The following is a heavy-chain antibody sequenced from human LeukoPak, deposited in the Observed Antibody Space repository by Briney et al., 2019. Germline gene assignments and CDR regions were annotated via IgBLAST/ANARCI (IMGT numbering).Heavy chain of an antibody. J-gene: IGHJ4*02. CDR1: GFTFSSYW. Sequence: GGSLRLSCAASGFTFSSYWMSWVRQAPGKGLEWVANIKQGGSEKYYVDSVKGRFTISRDNAKNSLYLQMNSLRAEDTAVYYCAKDRVLRYFDWLFDLDYWGQGTLVTVSS. CDR2: IKQGGSEK. D-gene: IGHD3-9*01. V-gene: IGHV3-7*01. CDR3: AKDRVLRYFDWLFDLDY.